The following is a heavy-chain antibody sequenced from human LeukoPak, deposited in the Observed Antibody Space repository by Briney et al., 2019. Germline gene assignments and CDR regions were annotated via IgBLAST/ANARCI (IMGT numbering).Heavy chain of an antibody. Sequence: SETLSLTCTVSGGSISSYYWSWIRQPPGKGLEWIGYISYSGSTNFNPSLKSRVTISVDTSKNQFSLKLSSVTAADTAVYYCARAQVGIVGATEFAYWGQGTLVTVSS. CDR2: ISYSGST. V-gene: IGHV4-59*08. J-gene: IGHJ4*02. D-gene: IGHD1-26*01. CDR3: ARAQVGIVGATEFAY. CDR1: GGSISSYY.